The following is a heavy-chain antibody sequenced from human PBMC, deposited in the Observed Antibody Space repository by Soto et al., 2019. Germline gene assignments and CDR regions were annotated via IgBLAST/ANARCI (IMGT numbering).Heavy chain of an antibody. Sequence: GGSLRLSCAASGFTFSNAWMSWVRQAPGKGLEWVGRIKSKTDGGTTDYAAPVKGRFTISRDDSKNTLYLQMNSLKTEDTAVYYCTTGYYDFWSGYFPDAFDIWGQGTMVTVSS. J-gene: IGHJ3*02. CDR1: GFTFSNAW. V-gene: IGHV3-15*01. CDR2: IKSKTDGGTT. D-gene: IGHD3-3*01. CDR3: TTGYYDFWSGYFPDAFDI.